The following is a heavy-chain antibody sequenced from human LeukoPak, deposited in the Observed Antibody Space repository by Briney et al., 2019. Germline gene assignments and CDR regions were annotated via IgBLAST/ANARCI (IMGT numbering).Heavy chain of an antibody. D-gene: IGHD6-6*01. CDR3: ARGRGIAARFDY. Sequence: SETLSLTCTVSGYSISSGYYWGWIRQPPGKGLEWIGSIYHSGSTYYNPSLKSRVTISVDTSKNQFSLKLSSVTAADTAVYYCARGRGIAARFDYWGQGTLVTVSS. CDR1: GYSISSGYY. J-gene: IGHJ4*02. V-gene: IGHV4-38-2*02. CDR2: IYHSGST.